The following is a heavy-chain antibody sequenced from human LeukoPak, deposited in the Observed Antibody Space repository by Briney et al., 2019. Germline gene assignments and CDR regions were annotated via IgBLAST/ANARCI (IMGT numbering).Heavy chain of an antibody. D-gene: IGHD1-26*01. CDR3: TRESGAFSPFGF. J-gene: IGHJ4*02. CDR2: VHLNGAT. Sequence: PSGTLSLTCAVSGVSIITTNWWSWVRQPPGKGLEWIGEVHLNGATNYNPSLESRVSMSIDKSKNHLSLELSSVTAADTAMYYCTRESGAFSPFGFWGQGTLVTVSS. V-gene: IGHV4-4*02. CDR1: GVSIITTNW.